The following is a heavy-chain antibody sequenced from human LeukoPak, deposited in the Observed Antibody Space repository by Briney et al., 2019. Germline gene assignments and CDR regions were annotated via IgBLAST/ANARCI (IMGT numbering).Heavy chain of an antibody. CDR1: GFTFSSYW. CDR2: INSDGSST. CDR3: ARKVDGAGYYYYYMDV. J-gene: IGHJ6*03. V-gene: IGHV3-74*01. Sequence: GGSLRLSCAASGFTFSSYWMHWVRQAPGKGLVWVSRINSDGSSTSYADSVKGRFTISRDNAKNSLYLQMNSLRAEDTAVYYCARKVDGAGYYYYYMDVWGKGTTVTVSS. D-gene: IGHD1-26*01.